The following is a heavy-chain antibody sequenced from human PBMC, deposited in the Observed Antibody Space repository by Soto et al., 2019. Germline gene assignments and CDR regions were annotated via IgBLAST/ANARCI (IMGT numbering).Heavy chain of an antibody. CDR1: GGSISSGGYY. V-gene: IGHV4-31*03. D-gene: IGHD3-10*01. J-gene: IGHJ5*02. CDR2: IYYSGST. CDR3: ARTSYYYGSERGEGLFDP. Sequence: QVQLQESGPGLVEPSQTLSLTCTVSGGSISSGGYYWSWIRQHPGKGLEWIGYIYYSGSTYYNPSLKSRVTISVDTSKNQFSLKLSSVTAADTAVYYCARTSYYYGSERGEGLFDPWGQGTLVTVSS.